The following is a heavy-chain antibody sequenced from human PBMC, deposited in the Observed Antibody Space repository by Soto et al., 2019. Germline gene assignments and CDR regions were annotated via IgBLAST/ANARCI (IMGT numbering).Heavy chain of an antibody. Sequence: GESLKISCRGSGYIFFTYWIAWVRQMPGKGLEWMGIIYPGDSDTRYSPSFQGQVTISVDKSISTAYLQWSSLKASDTAMYYCTRVVSDNWFDPWGQGTLVTVSS. J-gene: IGHJ5*02. CDR1: GYIFFTYW. CDR3: TRVVSDNWFDP. CDR2: IYPGDSDT. V-gene: IGHV5-51*01. D-gene: IGHD2-2*01.